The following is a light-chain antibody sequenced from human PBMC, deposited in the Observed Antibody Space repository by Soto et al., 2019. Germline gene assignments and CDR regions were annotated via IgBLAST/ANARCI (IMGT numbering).Light chain of an antibody. J-gene: IGLJ2*01. V-gene: IGLV1-44*01. Sequence: QPVLTQPPSASGTPGQRVTISCSGSSSNIGSNTVNWYQQLPGTAPKLLIYSNNQRPSGVPHRFSGSKSGTSASLAISGLQSEDEADYYCAACDDSLNGVVFGGGTKLTVI. CDR3: AACDDSLNGVV. CDR2: SNN. CDR1: SSNIGSNT.